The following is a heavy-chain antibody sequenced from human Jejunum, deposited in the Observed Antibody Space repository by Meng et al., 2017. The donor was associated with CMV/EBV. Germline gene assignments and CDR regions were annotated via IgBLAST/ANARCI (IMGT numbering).Heavy chain of an antibody. V-gene: IGHV4-31*03. CDR1: GGSINSVGSY. D-gene: IGHD4-11*01. J-gene: IGHJ4*02. Sequence: TVSGGSINSVGSYWSWIRQHPGKGLRWIGYVYYIGSPYYNPSLRSRVTISLDTSKNQFSLKLGSVTAADTAVYYCARETTGVYDSWGQGTLVTVSS. CDR3: ARETTGVYDS. CDR2: VYYIGSP.